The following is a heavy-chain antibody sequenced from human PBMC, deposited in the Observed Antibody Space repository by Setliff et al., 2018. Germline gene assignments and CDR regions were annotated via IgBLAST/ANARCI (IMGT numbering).Heavy chain of an antibody. CDR2: ISPYTGNT. D-gene: IGHD2-8*01. V-gene: IGHV1-18*01. J-gene: IGHJ4*02. CDR3: SRLVRFCTRTTCQRLSGDDF. CDR1: GYTFINFG. Sequence: GASVKVSCKASGYTFINFGISWVRQAPGQGLEWAGWISPYTGNTYYAPRLQDRVTLTADTSTNTAYMELRSLISDDTAVYYCSRLVRFCTRTTCQRLSGDDFWGQGTLVTVSS.